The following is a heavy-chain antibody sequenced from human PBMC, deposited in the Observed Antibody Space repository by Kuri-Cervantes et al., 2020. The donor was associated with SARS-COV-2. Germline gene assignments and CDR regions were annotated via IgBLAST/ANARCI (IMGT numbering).Heavy chain of an antibody. CDR1: GFTFSSYA. D-gene: IGHD3-10*01. V-gene: IGHV3-23*03. CDR3: ASMVRGNYGMDV. Sequence: GESLKISCAASGFTFSSYAMSWVRQAPGKGLEWVSVIYSGGSSTYYADSVKGRFTISRDNSKNTLYLQVNSLRAEDTAVYYCASMVRGNYGMDVWGQGTTVTVSS. J-gene: IGHJ6*02. CDR2: IYSGGSST.